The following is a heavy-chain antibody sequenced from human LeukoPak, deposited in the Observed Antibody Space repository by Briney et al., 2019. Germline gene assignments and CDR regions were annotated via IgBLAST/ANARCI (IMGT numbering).Heavy chain of an antibody. J-gene: IGHJ4*02. D-gene: IGHD3-3*01. V-gene: IGHV4-34*01. CDR2: INHSGST. CDR3: ARDKHYDFWSGYYQTHRHGYYFDY. Sequence: SETLSLTCAVYGGSFSGYYWSWIRQPPGKGLEWIGEINHSGSTNYNPSLKSRVTISVDKSKNQFSLKLSSVTAADTAVYYCARDKHYDFWSGYYQTHRHGYYFDYWGQGTLVTVSS. CDR1: GGSFSGYY.